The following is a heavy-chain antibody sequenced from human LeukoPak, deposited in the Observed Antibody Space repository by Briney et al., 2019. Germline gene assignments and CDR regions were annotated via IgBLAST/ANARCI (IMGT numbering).Heavy chain of an antibody. Sequence: SETLSLTCTVSGGSISSSRYYWGWIRQPPGRGLEWIGSIYYSGSTYYNPSLKSRVTISLDTSKNQFSLKLSSVTAADTAVYYCARGHDRNNWFDPWGQGTLVTVSS. CDR2: IYYSGST. J-gene: IGHJ5*02. V-gene: IGHV4-39*07. D-gene: IGHD3-22*01. CDR3: ARGHDRNNWFDP. CDR1: GGSISSSRYY.